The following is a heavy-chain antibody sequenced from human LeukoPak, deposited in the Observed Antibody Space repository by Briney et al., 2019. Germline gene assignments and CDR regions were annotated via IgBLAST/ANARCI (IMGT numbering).Heavy chain of an antibody. CDR2: ISSSSSYI. D-gene: IGHD3-22*01. CDR1: GFTFSNYA. CDR3: ARDLTQTYYYDSSGTDY. J-gene: IGHJ4*02. V-gene: IGHV3-21*01. Sequence: GGSLRLSCAASGFTFSNYALIWVRQAPGKGLEWVSSISSSSSYIYYADSVKGRFTISRDNAKNSLYLQMNSLRAEDTAVYYCARDLTQTYYYDSSGTDYWGQGTLVTVSS.